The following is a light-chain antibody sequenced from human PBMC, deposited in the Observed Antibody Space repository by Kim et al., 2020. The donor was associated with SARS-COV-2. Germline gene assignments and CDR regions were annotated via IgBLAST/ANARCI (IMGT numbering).Light chain of an antibody. V-gene: IGKV3-11*01. J-gene: IGKJ3*01. CDR1: QSVNEL. CDR2: DAS. CDR3: QQRFSWPLT. Sequence: LSPGERATHSCRASQSVNELLPLYLQNPSQAPRLLIYDASSRATGIPPRFSGSGSGTDFTLTISSLEPEDFVVYYCQQRFSWPLTFGEGTRVDIK.